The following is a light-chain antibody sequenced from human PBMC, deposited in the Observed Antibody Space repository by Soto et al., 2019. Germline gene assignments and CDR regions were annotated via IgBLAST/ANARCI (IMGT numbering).Light chain of an antibody. J-gene: IGKJ1*01. Sequence: DIQMTQSPSTLSAFVGDRVNLTCRASQSIGSWLAWYQQKPGTVPKLLIYKASTLESGVPSRFSGSGSGTDFTLTISTLQPDDFATYYCQQYHTYSSFGQGTKVEV. CDR1: QSIGSW. CDR3: QQYHTYSS. CDR2: KAS. V-gene: IGKV1-5*03.